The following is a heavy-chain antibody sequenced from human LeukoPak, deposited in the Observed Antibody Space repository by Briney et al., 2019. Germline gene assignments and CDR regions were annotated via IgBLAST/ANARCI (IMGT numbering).Heavy chain of an antibody. CDR1: GGSVSSGSYY. J-gene: IGHJ6*02. CDR2: IYYSGST. D-gene: IGHD3-3*01. V-gene: IGHV4-61*01. CDR3: ARCFWSGYYDYYYGMDV. Sequence: SETLSLTCTVSGGSVSSGSYYWSWIRQPPGKGLEWIGYIYYSGSTNYNPSLKSRATISVDTSKNQFSLKLSSVTAADTAVYYCARCFWSGYYDYYYGMDVWGQGTTVTVSS.